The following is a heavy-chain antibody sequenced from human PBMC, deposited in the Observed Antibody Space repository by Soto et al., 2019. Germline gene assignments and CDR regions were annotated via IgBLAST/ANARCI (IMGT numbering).Heavy chain of an antibody. CDR2: ISGSGGST. V-gene: IGHV3-23*01. D-gene: IGHD6-25*01. CDR1: GFTFSIFA. Sequence: GGSLRLSCAASGFTFSIFAMTWVRQAPGKGLEWVSAISGSGGSTYYADSVKGRFTISRDNSKNTLYLQMNSLRAEDTAVYYCAKDSAGYTGSRDYWGQGTLVTVSS. J-gene: IGHJ4*02. CDR3: AKDSAGYTGSRDY.